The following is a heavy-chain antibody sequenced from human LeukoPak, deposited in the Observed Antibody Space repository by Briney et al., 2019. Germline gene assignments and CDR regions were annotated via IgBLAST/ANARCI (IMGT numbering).Heavy chain of an antibody. Sequence: TGGSLRLSCAASGFTFSSYGVHWVRQAPGKGLEWVAVIWYDGSNKYYADSVKGRFTISRDNSKNTLYLQMNSLRPEDTAVYYCVRGYSFGQYFDSWGQGTLVTVSS. CDR3: VRGYSFGQYFDS. CDR2: IWYDGSNK. D-gene: IGHD5-18*01. J-gene: IGHJ4*02. V-gene: IGHV3-33*01. CDR1: GFTFSSYG.